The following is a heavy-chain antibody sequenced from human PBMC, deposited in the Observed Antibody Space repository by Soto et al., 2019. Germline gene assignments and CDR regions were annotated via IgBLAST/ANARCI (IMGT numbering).Heavy chain of an antibody. Sequence: QLHLQESCPGLVKPSVTLSLTCTVSGGSVSITNFYWSWVRQSPGQGLEWIARIYFGRTTYYNPFLKSRVSIFVDTSTNQVSRHMTSVTAADSYLYYWVITGRVKLRPCDYWGQGTLVAVSS. CDR2: IYFGRTT. CDR1: GGSVSITNFY. V-gene: IGHV4-39*01. D-gene: IGHD1-26*01. CDR3: VITGRVKLRPCDY. J-gene: IGHJ4*02.